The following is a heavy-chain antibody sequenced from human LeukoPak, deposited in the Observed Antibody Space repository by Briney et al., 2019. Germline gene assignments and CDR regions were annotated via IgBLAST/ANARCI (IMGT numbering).Heavy chain of an antibody. V-gene: IGHV3-33*01. J-gene: IGHJ4*02. CDR2: IWYDGSNK. CDR3: ARGVGGNDYFDY. Sequence: GGSLRLSCAASGFTFSSYGMHWVRQAPGKGLEWVAVIWYDGSNKYYADSVKGRFTISRDNSKNTLYLQMNSLRAEDTAVYYCARGVGGNDYFDYWAREPWSPSPQ. CDR1: GFTFSSYG. D-gene: IGHD4-23*01.